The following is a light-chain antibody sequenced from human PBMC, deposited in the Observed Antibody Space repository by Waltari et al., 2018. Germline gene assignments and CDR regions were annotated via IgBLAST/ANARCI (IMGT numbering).Light chain of an antibody. J-gene: IGLJ2*01. V-gene: IGLV3-21*02. CDR3: QVWDAPSDHML. CDR2: DDA. CDR1: NIGGKS. Sequence: SYVLTQPPSVSVAPGQTAWITCGGNNIGGKSVHWYQQRPGQAPGLVIYDDAARPSGIPERFSGSNSGNTATLTVSRVEAGDEADYYCQVWDAPSDHMLFGGGTQLTVL.